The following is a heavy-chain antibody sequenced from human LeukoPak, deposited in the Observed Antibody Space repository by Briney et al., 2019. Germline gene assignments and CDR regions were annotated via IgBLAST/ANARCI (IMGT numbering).Heavy chain of an antibody. D-gene: IGHD2-15*01. CDR3: ATRDIVVVVAAGFDP. J-gene: IGHJ5*02. CDR2: INPSGGST. CDR1: GYTFTSYY. V-gene: IGHV1-46*01. Sequence: GASVKVSCKASGYTFTSYYMHWVRQAPGQGLEWMGIINPSGGSTSYAQKFQGRVTMTEDTSTDTAYMELSSLRSEDTAVYYCATRDIVVVVAAGFDPWGQGTLVTVSS.